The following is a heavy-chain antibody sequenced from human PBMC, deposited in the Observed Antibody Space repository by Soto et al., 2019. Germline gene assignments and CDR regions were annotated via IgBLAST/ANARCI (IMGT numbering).Heavy chain of an antibody. CDR2: IYYSGST. V-gene: IGHV4-61*01. CDR3: ARAATAAAGPGRGYCYGIVV. J-gene: IGHJ6*02. D-gene: IGHD6-13*01. CDR1: GGSVSSGRYY. Sequence: SETLSLSCPVPGGSVSSGRYYWSWIRQPPGKGLEWIGDIYYSGSTNYNPPLKSRVTISVDTCKNQFSLKLSAVTAADTAVYYCARAATAAAGPGRGYCYGIVVWAEGTTVTVS.